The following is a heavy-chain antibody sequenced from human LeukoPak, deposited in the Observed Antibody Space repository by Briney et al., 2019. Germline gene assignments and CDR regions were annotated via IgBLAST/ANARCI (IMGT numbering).Heavy chain of an antibody. CDR1: GFTFSSYG. D-gene: IGHD5-12*01. V-gene: IGHV3-30*18. CDR3: AKDRGYSGYEYYYYGMDV. CDR2: ISYDGSNK. J-gene: IGHJ6*02. Sequence: GRSLRLPCAASGFTFSSYGMHWVRQAPGKGLEWVAVISYDGSNKYYADSVKGRFTISRDNSKNTLYLQMNSLRAEDTAVYYCAKDRGYSGYEYYYYGMDVWGQGTTVTVSS.